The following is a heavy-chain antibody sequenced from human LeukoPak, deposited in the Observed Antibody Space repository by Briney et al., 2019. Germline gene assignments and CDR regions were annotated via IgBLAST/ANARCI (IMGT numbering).Heavy chain of an antibody. Sequence: GGSLRLSCAASGVTFSSYAMHWVRQAPGKGLEGVAVIAYDGSNKYYAASVKGRFTISRDNSKTTLDLQLNSLRAEDTAVYYCFYGFRDAFDIWGQGTMVTVSS. CDR3: FYGFRDAFDI. CDR1: GVTFSSYA. J-gene: IGHJ3*02. CDR2: IAYDGSNK. V-gene: IGHV3-30-3*01. D-gene: IGHD3-10*01.